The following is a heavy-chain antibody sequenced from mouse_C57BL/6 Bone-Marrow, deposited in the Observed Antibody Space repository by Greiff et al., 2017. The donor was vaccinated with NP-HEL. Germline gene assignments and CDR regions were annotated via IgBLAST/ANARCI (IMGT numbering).Heavy chain of an antibody. CDR2: ISYTGNK. D-gene: IGHD2-2*01. V-gene: IGHV3-1*01. CDR1: GYSITSGYD. CDR3: ARDGVWLRRPDY. J-gene: IGHJ2*01. Sequence: EVHLVESGPGMVKPSQSLSLTCTVTGYSITSGYDWPWIRHFPGNNLAWMGYISYTGNKNYNPSLKSRISITHETSKNHFFLKLKSVTTEDTATYYCARDGVWLRRPDYWGQGTTLTVSS.